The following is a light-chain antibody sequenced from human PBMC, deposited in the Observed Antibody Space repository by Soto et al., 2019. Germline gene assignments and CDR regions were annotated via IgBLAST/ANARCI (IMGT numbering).Light chain of an antibody. CDR1: SSDVVIYNR. CDR3: CSYAGGPNWV. Sequence: QSVLTHPLSVSWSPGHSVTISCTGLSSDVVIYNRVSWYQQPPGTAPRLIIYEVSNRPSGVPGRFSGSRSGNTASLAISGLQAEDEADYYCCSYAGGPNWVFGTGTKVTVL. CDR2: EVS. J-gene: IGLJ1*01. V-gene: IGLV2-18*02.